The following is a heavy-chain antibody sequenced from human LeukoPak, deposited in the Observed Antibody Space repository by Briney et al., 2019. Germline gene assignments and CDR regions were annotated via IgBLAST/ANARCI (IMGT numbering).Heavy chain of an antibody. CDR1: GFPFSTFW. D-gene: IGHD1-26*01. Sequence: GGSLRLSCAASGFPFSTFWMHWVRQAPGKGLVWVSRINRGGTITNYADSVKGRFTISRDNAKNTLYLQMNSLSAEDTAVYYCARDGGHYRDYWGQGTLVIVSS. CDR2: INRGGTIT. V-gene: IGHV3-74*01. CDR3: ARDGGHYRDY. J-gene: IGHJ4*02.